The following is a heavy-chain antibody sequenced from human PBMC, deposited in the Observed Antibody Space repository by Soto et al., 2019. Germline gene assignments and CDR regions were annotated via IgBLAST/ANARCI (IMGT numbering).Heavy chain of an antibody. Sequence: QAQLVESGGGLVKPGGSLRLSCAASGFTFSDYYMTWIRQAPGKGLEWVSHISGSSTSTNYADSVKGRFTISRDNAKNSLYLQMNSLRAEDTAVYYCARGKAAARGWSQGTLVTVSS. D-gene: IGHD6-6*01. V-gene: IGHV3-11*06. J-gene: IGHJ4*02. CDR2: ISGSSTST. CDR3: ARGKAAARG. CDR1: GFTFSDYY.